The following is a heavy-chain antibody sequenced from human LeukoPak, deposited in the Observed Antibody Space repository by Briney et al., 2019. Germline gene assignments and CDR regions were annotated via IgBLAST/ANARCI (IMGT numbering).Heavy chain of an antibody. D-gene: IGHD2-8*01. CDR3: ASQGYCTNGVCYL. Sequence: SETLSLTCAVYGGSFSGYYWSWIRQPPGNGLEWIGEINHSGSTNYNPSLKSRVAISVDTSKNQFSLKLSSVTAADTAVYYCASQGYCTNGVCYLWGQGTLVTVSS. CDR1: GGSFSGYY. J-gene: IGHJ5*02. V-gene: IGHV4-34*01. CDR2: INHSGST.